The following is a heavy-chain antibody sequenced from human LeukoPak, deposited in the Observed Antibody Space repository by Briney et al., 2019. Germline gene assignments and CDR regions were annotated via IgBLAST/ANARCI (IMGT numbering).Heavy chain of an antibody. CDR1: GFTFRSYA. Sequence: GGSLRLSCAASGFTFRSYAMTWVRQAPGKGLEWVSAITSSGDSSYYADSVKGRFTISRDNSRNTLYLQMKSLRAEDTAVYFCAKAQNFYDSSAYYSLDYWGQGTLVTVSS. V-gene: IGHV3-23*01. CDR3: AKAQNFYDSSAYYSLDY. J-gene: IGHJ4*02. D-gene: IGHD3-22*01. CDR2: ITSSGDSS.